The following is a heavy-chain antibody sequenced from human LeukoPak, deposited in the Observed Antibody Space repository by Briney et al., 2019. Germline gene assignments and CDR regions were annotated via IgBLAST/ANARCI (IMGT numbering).Heavy chain of an antibody. V-gene: IGHV3-33*06. CDR2: IWYDGSNK. J-gene: IGHJ4*02. CDR3: AKTTGYSSGWFDSYFDY. Sequence: GGSLRLSCVASGFTFSDYWMSWVRQAPGKGLEWVAVIWYDGSNKYYADSVKGRFTISRDNSKNTLYLQMNSLRAEDTAVYYCAKTTGYSSGWFDSYFDYWGQGTLVTVSS. D-gene: IGHD6-19*01. CDR1: GFTFSDYW.